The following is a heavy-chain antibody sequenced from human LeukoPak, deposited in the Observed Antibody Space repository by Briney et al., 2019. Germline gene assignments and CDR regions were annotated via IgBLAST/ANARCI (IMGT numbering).Heavy chain of an antibody. V-gene: IGHV3-23*01. CDR2: ISGSGTNT. J-gene: IGHJ1*01. D-gene: IGHD2-2*02. Sequence: PGGSLRLSCAASGFTFSSYAMSWVRQAPGKGLEWVSTISGSGTNTLYADSVKGRFTISRDNSKNTLYLQMSSLRAEDTAVYYCAWSIVVVPAAIRQTEEYFQHWGQGTLVTVSS. CDR3: AWSIVVVPAAIRQTEEYFQH. CDR1: GFTFSSYA.